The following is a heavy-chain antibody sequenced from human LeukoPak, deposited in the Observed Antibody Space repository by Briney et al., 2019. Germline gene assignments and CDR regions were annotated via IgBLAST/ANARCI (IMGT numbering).Heavy chain of an antibody. CDR3: ARVNCGGDCYSKTAFDY. J-gene: IGHJ4*02. V-gene: IGHV3-48*03. D-gene: IGHD2-21*02. Sequence: GGSLRLSCAASGFTFSGYEMNWVRQAPGKGLEWVSCISSGGRTRQYADSVKGRFTISKDSAKNSLYLQMNSLRAEDTAVYYCARVNCGGDCYSKTAFDYWGQGTLVTVSS. CDR1: GFTFSGYE. CDR2: ISSGGRTR.